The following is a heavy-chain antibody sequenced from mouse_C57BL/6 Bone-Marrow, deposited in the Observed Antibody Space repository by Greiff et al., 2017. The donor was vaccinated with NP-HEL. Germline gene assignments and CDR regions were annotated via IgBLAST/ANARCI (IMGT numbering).Heavy chain of an antibody. D-gene: IGHD1-1*01. V-gene: IGHV14-4*01. CDR3: TLYGSSSWFAY. CDR1: GFNIKDDY. J-gene: IGHJ3*01. Sequence: LQQSGAELVRPGASVKLSCTASGFNIKDDYMHWVKQRPEQGLEWIGWIDPENGDTEYASKFQGKATITADTSSNTAYLQLSSLTSEDTAVYYCTLYGSSSWFAYWGQGTLVTVSA. CDR2: IDPENGDT.